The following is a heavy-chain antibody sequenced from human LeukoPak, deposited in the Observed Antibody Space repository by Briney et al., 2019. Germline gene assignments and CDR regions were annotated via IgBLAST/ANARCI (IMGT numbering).Heavy chain of an antibody. CDR1: GDTFTSYG. Sequence: LGASVKVSCKASGDTFTSYGISWVRQAPGQGLEWMGWINPNSGGTNYAQKFQGRVTMTRDTSISTAYMELSRLRSDDTAVYYCARDPSYDFGIDYWGQGTLVTVSS. J-gene: IGHJ4*02. V-gene: IGHV1-2*02. CDR3: ARDPSYDFGIDY. D-gene: IGHD3-3*01. CDR2: INPNSGGT.